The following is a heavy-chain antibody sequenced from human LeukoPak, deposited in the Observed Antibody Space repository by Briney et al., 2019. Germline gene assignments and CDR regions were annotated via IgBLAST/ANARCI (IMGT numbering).Heavy chain of an antibody. V-gene: IGHV3-74*01. Sequence: PGGSLRLSCAASGFTFSRYWMDWVRQAPGKGLVWVSRTNSDGSSTTYADSVKGRFTISRDNARDTLYLQMNSLRAEDTAVYYCARGGYYSSGTHDYWGQGALVTVSS. CDR2: TNSDGSST. J-gene: IGHJ4*02. CDR1: GFTFSRYW. D-gene: IGHD3-10*01. CDR3: ARGGYYSSGTHDY.